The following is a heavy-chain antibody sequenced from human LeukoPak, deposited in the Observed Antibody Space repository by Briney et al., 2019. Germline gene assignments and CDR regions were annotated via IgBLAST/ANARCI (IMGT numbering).Heavy chain of an antibody. CDR3: ARVSFSEYCSGGSCYQNFDY. Sequence: ASVKVSCKASGYTFTSYYMHWVRRAPGQGLEWMGIINPNAGTTSYAQKFQGRVTITADESTSTAYMELSSLRSEDTAVYYCARVSFSEYCSGGSCYQNFDYWGQGTLVTVSS. CDR1: GYTFTSYY. D-gene: IGHD2-15*01. J-gene: IGHJ4*02. V-gene: IGHV1-46*01. CDR2: INPNAGTT.